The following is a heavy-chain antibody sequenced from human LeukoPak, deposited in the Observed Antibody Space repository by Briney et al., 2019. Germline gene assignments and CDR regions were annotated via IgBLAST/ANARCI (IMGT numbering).Heavy chain of an antibody. CDR2: ISGIPDST. CDR1: GFTFSSST. CDR3: AKVTNYYDSSGEDAFDL. V-gene: IGHV3-23*01. D-gene: IGHD3-22*01. J-gene: IGHJ3*01. Sequence: GGSLRLSCAASGFTFSSSTMSWVRQAPGKGLQWVSSISGIPDSTYFADSVKSRFIISRGNSKNTLYLQTNSLRAEDTAVYYCAKVTNYYDSSGEDAFDLWGQGTMVTVSS.